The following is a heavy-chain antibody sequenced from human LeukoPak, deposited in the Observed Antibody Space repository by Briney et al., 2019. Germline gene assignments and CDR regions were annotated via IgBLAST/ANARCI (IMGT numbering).Heavy chain of an antibody. J-gene: IGHJ3*02. CDR3: ARHLKVGSATHDAFDI. D-gene: IGHD5-12*01. CDR1: GFTFSDYY. CDR2: ISSSGSAI. V-gene: IGHV3-11*01. Sequence: GGSLRLSCAASGFTFSDYYMSWIRQAPGKGLEWVSYISSSGSAIYYADSVKGRFTISRDNAKNSLYLQMNSLRAEDTAVYYCARHLKVGSATHDAFDIWGQGTMVTVSS.